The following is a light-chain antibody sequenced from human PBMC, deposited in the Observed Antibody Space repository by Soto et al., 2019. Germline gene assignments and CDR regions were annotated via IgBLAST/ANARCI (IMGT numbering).Light chain of an antibody. CDR1: QSVSSSSY. V-gene: IGKV3-20*01. Sequence: EIVLTQSPGTLSLSPGERATLSCRASQSVSSSSYLAWYQQKPGQAPRLLIYGASSRAPGIPDRFSGSGSATDFTLPISSLEPEDFAVYYCRQYGSSPSYTFGQGTKLEIK. CDR3: RQYGSSPSYT. CDR2: GAS. J-gene: IGKJ2*01.